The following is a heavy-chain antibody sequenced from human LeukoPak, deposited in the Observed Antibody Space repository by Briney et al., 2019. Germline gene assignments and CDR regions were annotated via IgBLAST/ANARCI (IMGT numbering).Heavy chain of an antibody. CDR3: ARGGGWYGGGAFDI. J-gene: IGHJ3*02. Sequence: PGGSLRLSCAASGFTFRNYAMSWVRQAPGKGLEWVSTISASGASTGYADSVKGRFTITRDNAKNSLYLQMNSLRAEDTAVYYCARGGGWYGGGAFDIWVQVTMVTVSS. D-gene: IGHD6-19*01. CDR2: ISASGAST. CDR1: GFTFRNYA. V-gene: IGHV3-23*01.